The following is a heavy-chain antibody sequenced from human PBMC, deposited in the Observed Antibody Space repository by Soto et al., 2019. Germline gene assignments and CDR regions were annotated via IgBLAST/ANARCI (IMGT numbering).Heavy chain of an antibody. Sequence: PGGSLRLSCAASGFTFSNYAMNWVRQAPGKGLEWVSAISAGGSNTDYADSVKGRFTISSDNSKNTLYLQMNSLRAEDTAVYYCAKEYSTSFDYWGQGTLVTV. CDR3: AKEYSTSFDY. CDR2: ISAGGSNT. CDR1: GFTFSNYA. V-gene: IGHV3-23*01. D-gene: IGHD6-6*01. J-gene: IGHJ4*02.